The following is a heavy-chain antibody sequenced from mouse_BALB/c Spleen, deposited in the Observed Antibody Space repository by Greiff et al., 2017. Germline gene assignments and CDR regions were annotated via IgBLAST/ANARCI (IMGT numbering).Heavy chain of an antibody. CDR2: IYPGDGST. J-gene: IGHJ4*01. V-gene: IGHV1S56*01. CDR3: ARFTTASAMDY. D-gene: IGHD1-2*01. CDR1: GYTFTSYY. Sequence: VQLQQSGPELVKPGASVKMSCKASGYTFTSYYIHWVKQRPGQGLEWIGWIYPGDGSTKYNEKFKGKTTLTADKSSSTAYMLLSSLTSEDSAIYFCARFTTASAMDYWGQGTSVTVSS.